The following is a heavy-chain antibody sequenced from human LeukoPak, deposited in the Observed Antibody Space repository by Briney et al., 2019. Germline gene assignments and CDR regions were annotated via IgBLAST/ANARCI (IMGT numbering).Heavy chain of an antibody. D-gene: IGHD3-22*01. J-gene: IGHJ4*02. CDR3: ARVSSSGYYDVEYFFDY. V-gene: IGHV4-31*03. CDR1: GDSISSATYY. CDR2: IFYSGST. Sequence: SQTLSLTCTVSGDSISSATYYWGWIRHHPGKGPEWIGHIFYSGSTYYNPSLKSRITISVDTSKNQFSLKLGSVTAADTAVYYCARVSSSGYYDVEYFFDYWGQGTLVTVSS.